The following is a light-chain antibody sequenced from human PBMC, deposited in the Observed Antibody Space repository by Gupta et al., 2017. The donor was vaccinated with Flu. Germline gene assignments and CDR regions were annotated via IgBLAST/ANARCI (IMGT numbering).Light chain of an antibody. J-gene: IGKJ5*01. CDR2: HAF. CDR3: QQTFISPLT. CDR1: QTINES. Sequence: PSPLSASVGDTATITCRATQTINESLNWYQHRPGKGPTPLIYHAFTLGSGVPSMFSGSGSWTDFTLTISNLQPEDFSTYHCQQTFISPLTFGQGTRLDI. V-gene: IGKV1-39*01.